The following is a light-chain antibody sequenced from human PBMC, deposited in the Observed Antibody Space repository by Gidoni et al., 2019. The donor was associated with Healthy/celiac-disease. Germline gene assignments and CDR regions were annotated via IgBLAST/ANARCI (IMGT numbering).Light chain of an antibody. CDR1: QSISSY. CDR2: SAS. V-gene: IGKV1-39*01. J-gene: IGKJ1*01. CDR3: QQSYRPCA. Sequence: DIQMTPSPSSLSASVGDRITITCRASQSISSYLNWYQQKPGKAPNLLIYSASSLHSGVPSSFSGTGSGIDFTLTISSPQPEDVATYHRQQSYRPCAFGQGTQVEIK.